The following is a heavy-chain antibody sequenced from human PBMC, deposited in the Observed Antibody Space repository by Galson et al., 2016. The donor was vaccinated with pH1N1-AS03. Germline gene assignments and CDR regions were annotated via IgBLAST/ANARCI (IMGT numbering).Heavy chain of an antibody. CDR3: ARFTMGAFDY. Sequence: TLSLTCTVSGASISSGSYYWSWIRQPAGKGLECIGRIYTSGSTYYNPSLKSPVTISVDTSKNQFSLKLSSLTAADTAMYYCARFTMGAFDYWGQGTLVTVSS. J-gene: IGHJ4*02. CDR2: IYTSGST. CDR1: GASISSGSYY. D-gene: IGHD3-3*01. V-gene: IGHV4-61*02.